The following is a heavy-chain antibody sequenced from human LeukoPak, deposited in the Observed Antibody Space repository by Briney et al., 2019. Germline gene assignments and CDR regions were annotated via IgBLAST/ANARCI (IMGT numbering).Heavy chain of an antibody. CDR3: ARGLGFSWCYFDY. CDR1: GFTFGGYA. D-gene: IGHD2-8*02. CDR2: TSEGGAYI. J-gene: IGHJ4*02. V-gene: IGHV3-23*01. Sequence: GGSLRLSCAASGFTFGGYAMSWVRQAPGKGLEWVAHTSEGGAYINYADSVEGRFTISRDNSKNTLYLQMNSLRAEDTAVYYCARGLGFSWCYFDYWGQGTLVTVSS.